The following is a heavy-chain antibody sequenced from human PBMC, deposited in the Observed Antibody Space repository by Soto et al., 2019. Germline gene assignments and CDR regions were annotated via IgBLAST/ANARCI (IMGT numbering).Heavy chain of an antibody. J-gene: IGHJ4*02. D-gene: IGHD6-13*01. CDR1: GFTFSSYA. CDR3: AKLFWPFASFHGYSSS. CDR2: ISGSGGST. V-gene: IGHV3-23*01. Sequence: LRLSCAASGFTFSSYAMSWVRQAPGKGLEWVSAISGSGGSTYYADSVKGRFTISRDNSKNTLYLQMNSLRAEDTAVYYCAKLFWPFASFHGYSSSWGQGTLVTAPQ.